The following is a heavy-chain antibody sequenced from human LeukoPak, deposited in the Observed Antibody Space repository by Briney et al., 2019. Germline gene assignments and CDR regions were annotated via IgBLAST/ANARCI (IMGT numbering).Heavy chain of an antibody. CDR2: ISGSGGST. D-gene: IGHD3-3*01. J-gene: IGHJ3*02. Sequence: GGSLRLSCAASGFTFSSYGMSWVRQAPGKGLEWVSAISGSGGSTYYADSVKGRFTISRDNAKNSLYLQMNSLRAEDMALYYCAKAMGRFLEWFGGAFDIWGQGTMVTVSS. CDR3: AKAMGRFLEWFGGAFDI. V-gene: IGHV3-23*01. CDR1: GFTFSSYG.